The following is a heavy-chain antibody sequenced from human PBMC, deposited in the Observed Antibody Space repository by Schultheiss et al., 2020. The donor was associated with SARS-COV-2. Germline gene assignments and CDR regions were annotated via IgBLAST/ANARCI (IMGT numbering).Heavy chain of an antibody. CDR3: ARDPNGYCSGDSCYYV. J-gene: IGHJ4*02. V-gene: IGHV4-39*07. CDR2: IYHSGST. CDR1: GGSISSSRYD. D-gene: IGHD2-15*01. Sequence: SETLSLTCSVSGGSISSSRYDWDWIRQPPGKGLEWIGEIYHSGSTNYNPSLKSRVTISVDTSKNQFSLNLNSVTAADTAVYYCARDPNGYCSGDSCYYVWGQGTLVTVSS.